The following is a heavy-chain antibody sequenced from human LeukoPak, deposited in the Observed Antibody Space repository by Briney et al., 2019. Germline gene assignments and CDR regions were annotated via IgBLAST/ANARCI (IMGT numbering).Heavy chain of an antibody. V-gene: IGHV1-2*02. CDR3: ARSPDILTGEKFDY. Sequence: ASVKVSCKASGYTFTGYYVHWVRQAPGQGLERMGWMNPKSGGTNYAQKFEARVTMNRDTSISTAYMELSRLRFDDTAVYYCARSPDILTGEKFDYWGQGTLVTVSS. CDR1: GYTFTGYY. CDR2: MNPKSGGT. D-gene: IGHD3-9*01. J-gene: IGHJ4*02.